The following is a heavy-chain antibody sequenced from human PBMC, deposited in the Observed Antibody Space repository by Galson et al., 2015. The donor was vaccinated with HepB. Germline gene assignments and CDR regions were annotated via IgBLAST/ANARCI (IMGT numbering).Heavy chain of an antibody. CDR2: IWYDGSNK. J-gene: IGHJ6*02. CDR1: GFTFSSYG. V-gene: IGHV3-33*01. CDR3: ALGGAGYYDYYYGMDV. Sequence: SLRLSCAASGFTFSSYGMHWVRQAPGKGLEWVAVIWYDGSNKYYADSVKGRFTISRDNSKNTLYLQMNSLRAEDTAVYYCALGGAGYYDYYYGMDVWGQGTTVTVSS. D-gene: IGHD6-19*01.